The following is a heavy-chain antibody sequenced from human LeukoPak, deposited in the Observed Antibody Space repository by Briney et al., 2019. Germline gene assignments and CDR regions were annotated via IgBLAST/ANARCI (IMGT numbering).Heavy chain of an antibody. Sequence: SETLSLTCAVSGYSISSGYYWGWIRQPPGKGLEWIGSIYRRGSTYYNPSLESRVTISVDTSKNQFSLNLSSVTAADTAVYYCARDRSNTVTTGFIDYWGQGTLVTVSS. V-gene: IGHV4-38-2*01. CDR2: IYRRGST. CDR1: GYSISSGYY. D-gene: IGHD4-17*01. CDR3: ARDRSNTVTTGFIDY. J-gene: IGHJ4*02.